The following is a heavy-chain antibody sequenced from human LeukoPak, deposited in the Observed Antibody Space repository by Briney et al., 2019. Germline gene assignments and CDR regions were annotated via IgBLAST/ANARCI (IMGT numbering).Heavy chain of an antibody. CDR2: IYSGGSA. Sequence: PGGPLRLSCTASGFSFSTYGMNWVRQAPGKGLEWVSVIYSGGSAYYADSVKGRFTISRDNSKNTLYLQMKSLRAEDTAVYYCARSYSSSWYYFDYWGQGTLVT. J-gene: IGHJ4*02. D-gene: IGHD6-13*01. CDR3: ARSYSSSWYYFDY. CDR1: GFSFSTYG. V-gene: IGHV3-53*01.